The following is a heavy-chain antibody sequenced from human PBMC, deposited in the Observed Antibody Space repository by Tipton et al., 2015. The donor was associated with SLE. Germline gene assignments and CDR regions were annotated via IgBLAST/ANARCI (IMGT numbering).Heavy chain of an antibody. J-gene: IGHJ3*02. CDR3: ARGDFGEAFDI. D-gene: IGHD2/OR15-2a*01. V-gene: IGHV3-48*03. CDR1: GFTFSAYE. Sequence: SLRLSCAASGFTFSAYEMNWVRQAPGKGLEWVSYISSSGSTVYYADSVKGRFTISRDNAKNSLYLQMSSLRAEDTAVHYCARGDFGEAFDIWGQGTMVTVSS. CDR2: ISSSGSTV.